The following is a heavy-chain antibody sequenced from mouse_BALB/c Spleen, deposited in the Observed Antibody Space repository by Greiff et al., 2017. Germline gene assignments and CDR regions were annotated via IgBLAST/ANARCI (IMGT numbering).Heavy chain of an antibody. Sequence: VQLKESGAELVRPGALVKLSCKASGFNIKDYYMHWVKQRPEQGLEWIGWIDPENGNTIYDPKFQGKASITADTSSNTAYLQLSSLTSEDTAVYYCASAPPSDYWGQGTTLTVSS. CDR1: GFNIKDYY. CDR2: IDPENGNT. V-gene: IGHV14-1*02. J-gene: IGHJ2*01. CDR3: ASAPPSDY.